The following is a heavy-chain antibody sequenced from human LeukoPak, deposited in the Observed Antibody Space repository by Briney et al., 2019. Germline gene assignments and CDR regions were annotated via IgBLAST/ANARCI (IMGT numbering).Heavy chain of an antibody. D-gene: IGHD6-13*01. CDR1: GGSISSYY. J-gene: IGHJ4*02. Sequence: SETLSLTCTVSGGSISSYYWSWIRQPPGKGLEWIGEINHSGSTNYNPSLKSRVTISVDTSKNQFSLKLSSVTAADTAVYYCASVYSSSWYYFDYWGQGTLVTVSS. CDR3: ASVYSSSWYYFDY. V-gene: IGHV4-34*01. CDR2: INHSGST.